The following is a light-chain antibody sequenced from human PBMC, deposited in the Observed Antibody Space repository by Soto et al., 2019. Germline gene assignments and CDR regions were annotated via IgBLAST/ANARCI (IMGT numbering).Light chain of an antibody. CDR2: GAS. CDR3: QQYGGSPWT. J-gene: IGKJ1*01. V-gene: IGKV3-20*01. CDR1: QSVSRSY. Sequence: EIVLTQSPGTLSLSPGERATLSCRASQSVSRSYLAWYQQKPGQAPRLLIYGASSRATGIPDRFSGSESGTDFTPTISRLDPEDFAVYYCQQYGGSPWTFGQGTKVEIK.